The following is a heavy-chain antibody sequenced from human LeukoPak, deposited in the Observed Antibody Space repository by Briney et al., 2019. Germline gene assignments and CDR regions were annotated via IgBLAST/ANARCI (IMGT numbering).Heavy chain of an antibody. J-gene: IGHJ2*01. CDR2: SGGDGGST. CDR3: TKALNYLYFDL. Sequence: GGSLRLSCAASGFTFSSYDMSWVREAPGKGLEWVSASGGDGGSTYADSVKGRFTISRDNSKNTLYLQMNSLRAEDTATYYCTKALNYLYFDLWGRGNLVTASS. V-gene: IGHV3-23*01. D-gene: IGHD1-7*01. CDR1: GFTFSSYD.